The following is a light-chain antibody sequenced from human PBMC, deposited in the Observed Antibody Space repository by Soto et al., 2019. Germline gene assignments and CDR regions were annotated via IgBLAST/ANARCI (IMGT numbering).Light chain of an antibody. CDR3: QQRSNWPRT. CDR1: RSVSTY. J-gene: IGKJ2*02. CDR2: DAS. Sequence: EVVLTQSPASPSLSPGERATLSCRASRSVSTYLAWYQQKPGQAPRLLIYDASNRATGIPARFSGTGSGTDFTLTISSLEPEDFAVYYCQQRSNWPRTFGQGTRLEIK. V-gene: IGKV3-11*01.